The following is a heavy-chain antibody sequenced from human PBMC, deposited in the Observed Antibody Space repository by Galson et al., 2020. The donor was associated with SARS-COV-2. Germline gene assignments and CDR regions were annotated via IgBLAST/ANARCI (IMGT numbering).Heavy chain of an antibody. CDR3: TPLGWYYFDSSGYYSFFSPDY. D-gene: IGHD3-22*01. J-gene: IGHJ4*02. CDR2: VKSKTDGGTT. Sequence: GESLKISCAASGFTFSTAWMDWVRQAPGKGLEWVGRVKSKTDGGTTDYAAPVKGRFTISRDDSKNTLFLQMNSLKTEDTGVYYCTPLGWYYFDSSGYYSFFSPDYWGQGTLVTVSS. V-gene: IGHV3-15*01. CDR1: GFTFSTAW.